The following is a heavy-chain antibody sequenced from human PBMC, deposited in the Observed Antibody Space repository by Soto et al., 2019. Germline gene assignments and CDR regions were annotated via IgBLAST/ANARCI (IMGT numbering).Heavy chain of an antibody. CDR1: GFTFSRYW. Sequence: EVQLVESGGGLVQPGGSLRLSCAASGFTFSRYWMHWVRQAPGKGLVWVSRINSDGSITSYADSVKGRFTISRGNAKNTLYLQMNSLRVEDTAVYFCGRADSTYGDYWGQGTLVTVSS. V-gene: IGHV3-74*01. CDR2: INSDGSIT. CDR3: GRADSTYGDY. D-gene: IGHD4-4*01. J-gene: IGHJ4*02.